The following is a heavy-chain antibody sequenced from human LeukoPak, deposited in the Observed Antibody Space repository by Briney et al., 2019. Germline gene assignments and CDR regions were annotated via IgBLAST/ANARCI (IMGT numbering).Heavy chain of an antibody. CDR2: ISGSGGST. Sequence: GGSLRLSCAASGFTFSSYAMSWVRQAPGKGLEWVSAISGSGGSTYYADSVKGRFTIPRDNSKNTLYLQTNSLRAEDTAVYYCAKGRAVAGPLYYWGQGTLVTVSS. D-gene: IGHD6-19*01. J-gene: IGHJ4*02. CDR1: GFTFSSYA. V-gene: IGHV3-23*01. CDR3: AKGRAVAGPLYY.